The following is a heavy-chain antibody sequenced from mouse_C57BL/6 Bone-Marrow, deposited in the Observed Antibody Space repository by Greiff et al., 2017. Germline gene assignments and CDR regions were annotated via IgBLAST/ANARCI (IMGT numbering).Heavy chain of an antibody. Sequence: QVQLQQSGAELARPGASVKLSCKASGYTFTSYGISWVKQRTGQGLEWIGEIYPRSGNTYYNEKFKGKATLTADTSSSTAYMKLRSLTSEDSAVYFCASSYPWYFDVWGTGTTVTVSS. CDR1: GYTFTSYG. V-gene: IGHV1-81*01. CDR2: IYPRSGNT. CDR3: ASSYPWYFDV. J-gene: IGHJ1*03.